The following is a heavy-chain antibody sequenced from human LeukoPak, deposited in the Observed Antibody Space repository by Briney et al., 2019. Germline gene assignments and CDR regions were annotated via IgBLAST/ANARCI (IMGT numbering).Heavy chain of an antibody. D-gene: IGHD2/OR15-2a*01. CDR3: ARNGCNSGICKTE. CDR1: GASISGYY. V-gene: IGHV4-59*12. Sequence: PSETLSLTCTVSGASISGYYWNWIRQPPGKGLEWIGYMSYSGSTNYNPSLRSRVTISLDTSKNHFSLKLSSVTAADTAVYFCARNGCNSGICKTEWGQGTLVTVSS. CDR2: MSYSGST. J-gene: IGHJ4*02.